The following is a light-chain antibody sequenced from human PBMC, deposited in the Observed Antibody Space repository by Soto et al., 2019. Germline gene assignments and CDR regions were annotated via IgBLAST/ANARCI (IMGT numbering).Light chain of an antibody. V-gene: IGKV1-5*03. Sequence: DIQMTQSPSTLSASVGDRVTITCRASQNIDTWLAWYQQKPGKAPKLLIYKASTLESGVPSSFSGSGSGTEFTLTISGLQPDDFGTYFCQQYNTYSRTFGQGTKVEFK. J-gene: IGKJ1*01. CDR2: KAS. CDR3: QQYNTYSRT. CDR1: QNIDTW.